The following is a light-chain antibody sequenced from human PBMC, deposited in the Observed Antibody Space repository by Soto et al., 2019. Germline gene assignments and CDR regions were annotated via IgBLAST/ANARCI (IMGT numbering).Light chain of an antibody. CDR2: GAS. V-gene: IGKV3-20*01. J-gene: IGKJ1*01. CDR3: HQYDTSPST. CDR1: QSISSNY. Sequence: EIVLTQSPGTLSLSPGERAALSCRASQSISSNYLAWCQQKPGQAPSLLIYGASNRATGIPDRFSGSGSGTDFTLTISRLEPEDFAVYYCHQYDTSPSTFGQGTKV.